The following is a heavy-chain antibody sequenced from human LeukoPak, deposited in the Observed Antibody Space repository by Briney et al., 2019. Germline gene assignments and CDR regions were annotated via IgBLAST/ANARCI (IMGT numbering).Heavy chain of an antibody. CDR2: ITSNGGST. CDR3: ARDKFWYDC. Sequence: GGSLRLSCVASGFTFSNYPMHWVRQAPGKRLEYVSAITSNGGSTYYANSVKGRFTISRDNSKNTLYLQTGSLRVEDTAMYYCARDKFWYDCWGQGTLVTVSS. V-gene: IGHV3-64*01. J-gene: IGHJ4*02. D-gene: IGHD6-13*01. CDR1: GFTFSNYP.